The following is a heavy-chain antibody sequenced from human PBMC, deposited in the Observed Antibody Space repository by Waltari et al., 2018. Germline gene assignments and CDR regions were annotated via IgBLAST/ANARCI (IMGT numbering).Heavy chain of an antibody. CDR3: ARMVRGYCSSTSCHTDH. CDR2: IYYSGST. D-gene: IGHD2-2*01. J-gene: IGHJ4*02. CDR1: GGPISSSSYS. Sequence: QLQLQESGPGLVKPSETLSLTCTVSGGPISSSSYSWGWVRRPPGKGLEWIGSIYYSGSTYYNPSLKSRVTISVDTSKNQFSLRVSSVTAADTAVFYCARMVRGYCSSTSCHTDHWGQGTLVTVSS. V-gene: IGHV4-39*07.